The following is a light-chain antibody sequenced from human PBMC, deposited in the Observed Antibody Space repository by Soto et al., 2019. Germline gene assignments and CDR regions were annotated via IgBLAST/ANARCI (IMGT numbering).Light chain of an antibody. CDR1: QSVSSSY. J-gene: IGKJ4*01. CDR2: GAS. CDR3: QQYRDWPPLT. Sequence: EIVLTQSPGTLSLSPGERATLSCRAIQSVSSSYLAWYQQKPGQAPRLLIYGASSRATGIPDRFSGSGSGTEFTLTISTLQSEDFALYYCQQYRDWPPLTFGGGTKVDIK. V-gene: IGKV3-20*01.